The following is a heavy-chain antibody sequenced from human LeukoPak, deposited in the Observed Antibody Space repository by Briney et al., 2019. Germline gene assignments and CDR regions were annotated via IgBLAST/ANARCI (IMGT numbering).Heavy chain of an antibody. J-gene: IGHJ3*02. Sequence: ASVKVSCKASGYTFTSYGISWVRQAPGQGLEWMGWISAYNGNTNYAQKLQGRVTMTTDTSTSTAYMELRSLRSDDTAVCYCARDPNSSGWYSDAFDIWGQGTMVTVSS. V-gene: IGHV1-18*01. D-gene: IGHD6-19*01. CDR3: ARDPNSSGWYSDAFDI. CDR2: ISAYNGNT. CDR1: GYTFTSYG.